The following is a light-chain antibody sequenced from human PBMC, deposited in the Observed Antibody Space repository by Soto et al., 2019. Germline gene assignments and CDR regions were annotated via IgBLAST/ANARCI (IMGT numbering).Light chain of an antibody. J-gene: IGKJ5*01. Sequence: EIVLTQSPATLSLSPGERATLSGRASQSVSIYLAWYQQKPGQAPRLLIYDASNRATGIPDRFSGSGSGTDFTLTISSLEPEDFAVYYCQQRSNWPPITFGQGTRLEI. V-gene: IGKV3-11*01. CDR3: QQRSNWPPIT. CDR2: DAS. CDR1: QSVSIY.